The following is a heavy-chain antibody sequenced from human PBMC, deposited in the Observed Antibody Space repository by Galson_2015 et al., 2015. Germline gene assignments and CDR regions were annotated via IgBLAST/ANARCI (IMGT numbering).Heavy chain of an antibody. CDR2: TYYRSKWYN. J-gene: IGHJ4*01. V-gene: IGHV6-1*01. D-gene: IGHD3-10*01. CDR1: GDSVSSNSAA. Sequence: CAISGDSVSSNSAAWNWIRQSPSRGLEWLGRTYYRSKWYNDYAVSVKSRITINPDTSKNQFSLQLNSVTPEDTAVYYCARGTYVPYGTGSFDYRRHGTLAAASP. CDR3: ARGTYVPYGTGSFDY.